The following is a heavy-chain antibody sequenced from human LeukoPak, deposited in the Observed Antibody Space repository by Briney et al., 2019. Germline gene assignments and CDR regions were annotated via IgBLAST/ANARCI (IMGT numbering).Heavy chain of an antibody. CDR2: IYYSGST. J-gene: IGHJ3*02. D-gene: IGHD3-10*01. Sequence: SETLSLTCTVSGGSISSYYWSWIRQPPGKGLEWIGYIYYSGSTNYNPSLKSRVTISVDTSKNQFSLKLSSVTAADTAVYYCARPLWFGDTPGAFDIWGQGTMVTVSS. V-gene: IGHV4-59*08. CDR3: ARPLWFGDTPGAFDI. CDR1: GGSISSYY.